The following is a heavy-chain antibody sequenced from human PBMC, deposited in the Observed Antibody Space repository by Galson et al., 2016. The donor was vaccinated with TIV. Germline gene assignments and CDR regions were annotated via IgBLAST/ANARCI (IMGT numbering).Heavy chain of an antibody. CDR2: FYISGNT. J-gene: IGHJ5*01. D-gene: IGHD5-18*01. CDR3: ARGRGFSHGHGFDF. V-gene: IGHV4-61*02. Sequence: TLSLTCTVSGVFINSGNYYWTWIRQSAGKGLEWIGRFYISGNTNYNPSLESRVSISVDTSKNQFSLSLNSVTAADTAVHYCARGRGFSHGHGFDFWGLGTLVTVSS. CDR1: GVFINSGNYY.